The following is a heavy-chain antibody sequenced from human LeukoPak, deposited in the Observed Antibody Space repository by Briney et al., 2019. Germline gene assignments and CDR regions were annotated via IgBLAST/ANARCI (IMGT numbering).Heavy chain of an antibody. Sequence: GGSLRLSCAASGFTFRSYAMHWVRQAPGKGLEWVALISYDGSKRYFADSVKGRFTISRDNSKNTLYLQMNSLRAEDTAVYYCATTGYSSRNYWGQGTLVTVSS. CDR3: ATTGYSSRNY. V-gene: IGHV3-30*04. J-gene: IGHJ4*02. CDR1: GFTFRSYA. D-gene: IGHD6-13*01. CDR2: ISYDGSKR.